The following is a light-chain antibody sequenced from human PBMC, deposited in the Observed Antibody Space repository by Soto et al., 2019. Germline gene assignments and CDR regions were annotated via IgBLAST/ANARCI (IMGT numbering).Light chain of an antibody. Sequence: QSVLTQPPSVSAAPGQMVTISCSGSSSNIGNNYVSWYQQLPGTAPKLLIYESDKRPSGIPDRFSGSKSGTSATLGIAGLQTGDEADYYCGTWDTSLSVVFGGWTKLTVL. CDR2: ESD. V-gene: IGLV1-51*02. J-gene: IGLJ2*01. CDR3: GTWDTSLSVV. CDR1: SSNIGNNY.